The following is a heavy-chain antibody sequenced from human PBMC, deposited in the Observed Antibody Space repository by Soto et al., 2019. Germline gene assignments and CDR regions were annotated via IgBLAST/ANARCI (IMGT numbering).Heavy chain of an antibody. V-gene: IGHV1-18*01. CDR1: GYTFTTFG. J-gene: IGHJ2*01. Sequence: QVQVVQSGAEVKKPGASVKVACKASGYTFTTFGMSWVRQAPGQGLEWMGWVSGENGDTNSAQRLQDRVTMTTDTSTNTAYMELRSLTSDDTAVYYCARCDCSAGSCFTCWHFDLWGRGTLVTVSS. D-gene: IGHD2-15*01. CDR3: ARCDCSAGSCFTCWHFDL. CDR2: VSGENGDT.